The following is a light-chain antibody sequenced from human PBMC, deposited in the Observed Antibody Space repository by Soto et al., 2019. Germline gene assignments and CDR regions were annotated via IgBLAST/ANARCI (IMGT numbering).Light chain of an antibody. CDR2: KVS. J-gene: IGKJ1*01. CDR1: QSLVYSDGNTY. CDR3: MQGTHWPWT. V-gene: IGKV2-30*01. Sequence: DVAMTQSPLSLPVTLGQPASISCRSSQSLVYSDGNTYLTWFQQRPGQSPRRLIYKVSNRDSGVPDRFSGSGSGTDFTLKISRVEAEDVADYYCMQGTHWPWTFGQGTKVEIK.